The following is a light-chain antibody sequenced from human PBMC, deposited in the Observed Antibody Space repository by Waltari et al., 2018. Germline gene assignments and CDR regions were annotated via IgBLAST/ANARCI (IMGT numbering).Light chain of an antibody. CDR3: QQRSNWPPIT. CDR2: DAS. V-gene: IGKV3-11*01. CDR1: QSVSSY. J-gene: IGKJ5*01. Sequence: EIVLTQSTATLSLSPGDRATLSCRASQSVSSYLAWYQQKPGQAPRLLIYDASNRATGIPARFSGSGSGTDFTLTISSLEPEDFAVYYCQQRSNWPPITFGQGTRLEIK.